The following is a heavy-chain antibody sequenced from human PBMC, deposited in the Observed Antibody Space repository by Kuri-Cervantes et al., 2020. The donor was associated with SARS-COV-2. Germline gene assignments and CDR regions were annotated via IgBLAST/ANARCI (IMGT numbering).Heavy chain of an antibody. J-gene: IGHJ4*02. CDR3: AGDLLNYYDSSGYGY. V-gene: IGHV3-11*01. Sequence: GGSLRLSCAASGFTFSDYYMSWIRQAPGKGLEWVSYISSSGSTIYYADSVKSRFTISRDNAKNSLYLQMNSLRAEDTAVYYCAGDLLNYYDSSGYGYWGQGTLVTVSS. CDR2: ISSSGSTI. D-gene: IGHD3-22*01. CDR1: GFTFSDYY.